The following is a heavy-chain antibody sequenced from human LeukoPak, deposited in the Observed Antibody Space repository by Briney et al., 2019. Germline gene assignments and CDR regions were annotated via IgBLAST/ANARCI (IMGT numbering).Heavy chain of an antibody. CDR1: GGSFSGYY. CDR3: ARGPNRGRFDY. J-gene: IGHJ4*02. Sequence: SETLSLTCAVYGGSFSGYYWSWIRQPPGKGLEWIGEINHSGSTNYNPSLKSRVTISVDTSKNQFSLKLSSVTAADTAVYYCARGPNRGRFDYWGQGTLVTVSS. V-gene: IGHV4-34*01. CDR2: INHSGST. D-gene: IGHD3-10*01.